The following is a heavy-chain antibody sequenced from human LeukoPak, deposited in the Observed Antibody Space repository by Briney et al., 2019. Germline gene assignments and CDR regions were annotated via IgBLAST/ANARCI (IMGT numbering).Heavy chain of an antibody. J-gene: IGHJ4*02. CDR3: AAALSSSSLDFDY. CDR1: GFTFTSSA. V-gene: IGHV1-58*01. D-gene: IGHD6-6*01. Sequence: GASVKVSCKASGFTFTSSAVQWVRQARGQRLEWIGWIVVGSGNTNYAQKFQERVTITRDMSTSTAYMELSGLRSEDTAVYYCAAALSSSSLDFDYWGQGTLVTVSS. CDR2: IVVGSGNT.